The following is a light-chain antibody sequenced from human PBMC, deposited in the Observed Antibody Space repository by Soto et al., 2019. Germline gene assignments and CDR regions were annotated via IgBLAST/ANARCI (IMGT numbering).Light chain of an antibody. Sequence: EIVLTQSPGTLSLSPGERATLSRRASQSVSINYVAWYQQRPGQAPRLLIYGASGRATGIPDRFSGSESGTDFTLTISRVEAEDSAVYFCQQYGTSPRTFGQGTKVDIK. CDR3: QQYGTSPRT. CDR2: GAS. CDR1: QSVSINY. J-gene: IGKJ1*01. V-gene: IGKV3-20*01.